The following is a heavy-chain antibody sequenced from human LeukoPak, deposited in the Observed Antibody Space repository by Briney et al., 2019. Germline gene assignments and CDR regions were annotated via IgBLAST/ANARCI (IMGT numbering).Heavy chain of an antibody. Sequence: SETLSLTCAVYGGSFSGYYWSWIRQPPGKGLEWIGEINHSGSTNCNPSLKSRVTISVDTSKNQFSLKLSSVTAADTAVYYCARGRTKYSSGPLLHWGQGTLVTVSS. CDR1: GGSFSGYY. J-gene: IGHJ4*02. CDR2: INHSGST. V-gene: IGHV4-34*01. D-gene: IGHD6-19*01. CDR3: ARGRTKYSSGPLLH.